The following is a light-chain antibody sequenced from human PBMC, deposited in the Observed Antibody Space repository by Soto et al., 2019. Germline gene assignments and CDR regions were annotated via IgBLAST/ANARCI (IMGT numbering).Light chain of an antibody. CDR3: QQYDQWTIT. Sequence: EVVMTQSPANRSLSPGAGATLSCWASQPVSDKLAWYQQKPGQAPRILIYGASARELGIPARFSGSGAGTEFSFTVTSLQSEDVAVDYCQQYDQWTITFGQGARLEIK. CDR2: GAS. J-gene: IGKJ5*01. CDR1: QPVSDK. V-gene: IGKV3-15*01.